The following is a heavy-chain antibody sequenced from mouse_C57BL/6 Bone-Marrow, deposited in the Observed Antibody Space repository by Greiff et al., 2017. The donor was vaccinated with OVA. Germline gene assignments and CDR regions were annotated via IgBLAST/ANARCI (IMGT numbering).Heavy chain of an antibody. CDR3: ASSTVVEGYFDV. J-gene: IGHJ1*03. D-gene: IGHD1-1*01. CDR2: ISSGSSTI. Sequence: EVQVVESGGGLVKPGGSLKLSCAASGFTFSDYGMHWVRQAPEKGLEWVAYISSGSSTIYYADTVKGRFTISRDNAKTTMFLQMTSLRSEDTAMYYCASSTVVEGYFDVWGTGTTVTVSS. V-gene: IGHV5-17*01. CDR1: GFTFSDYG.